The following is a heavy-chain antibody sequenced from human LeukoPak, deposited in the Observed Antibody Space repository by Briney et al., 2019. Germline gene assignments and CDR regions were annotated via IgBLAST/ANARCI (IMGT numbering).Heavy chain of an antibody. D-gene: IGHD3-10*01. CDR3: VKDGKLQVGDDS. V-gene: IGHV3-30*02. Sequence: GGSLRLSCAAPGFTFSSYGMHWVRKAPAKGLEWVAVICYDGSNKYYADSVKGGFTISRDTSKNTLYVQMNSLRVDDTALYHCVKDGKLQVGDDSWGQGILVTVSS. CDR2: ICYDGSNK. J-gene: IGHJ5*01. CDR1: GFTFSSYG.